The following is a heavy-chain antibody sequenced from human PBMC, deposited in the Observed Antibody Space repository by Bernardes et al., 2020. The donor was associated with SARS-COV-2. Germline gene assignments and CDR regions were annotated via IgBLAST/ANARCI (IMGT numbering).Heavy chain of an antibody. CDR2: INQDGSQK. Sequence: GGSLILSCVVSGFTFSSYWMSWVRQAPGKGLEWVANINQDGSQKYYVDSVKGRFTISRDNAKNSLYLQMDSLRAEDTAVYYCARDDFDAAKPLDYWGQGTLVTVSS. CDR3: ARDDFDAAKPLDY. J-gene: IGHJ4*02. V-gene: IGHV3-7*03. CDR1: GFTFSSYW. D-gene: IGHD2-21*01.